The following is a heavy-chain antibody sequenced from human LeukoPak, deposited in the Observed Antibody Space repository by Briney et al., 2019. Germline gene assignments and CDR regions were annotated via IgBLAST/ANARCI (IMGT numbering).Heavy chain of an antibody. CDR3: AKKVEGTGWYDYGMDV. CDR2: MSGSGTNT. Sequence: GGSLRLSRAASGFTFRSYAMSWVRQGPGKGLEWVSAMSGSGTNTFYADSVKGRFTISRDNSKDTLYLRMNSLRAEDTAVYYCAKKVEGTGWYDYGMDVWGQGTTVTVSS. D-gene: IGHD6-19*01. CDR1: GFTFRSYA. J-gene: IGHJ6*02. V-gene: IGHV3-23*01.